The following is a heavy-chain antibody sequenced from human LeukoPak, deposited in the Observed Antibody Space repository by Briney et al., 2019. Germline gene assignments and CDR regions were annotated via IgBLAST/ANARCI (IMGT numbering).Heavy chain of an antibody. J-gene: IGHJ4*02. Sequence: PSETLSLTCTVSGGSISSYYWSWIRQPAGKGLEWIGRIYTSGSTNYNPSLKSRVTMSVDTSKNQFSLKLSSVTAADTAVYYCARDGQLRYFDWLLVLFDYWGQGTLVTVSS. CDR3: ARDGQLRYFDWLLVLFDY. CDR2: IYTSGST. V-gene: IGHV4-4*07. CDR1: GGSISSYY. D-gene: IGHD3-9*01.